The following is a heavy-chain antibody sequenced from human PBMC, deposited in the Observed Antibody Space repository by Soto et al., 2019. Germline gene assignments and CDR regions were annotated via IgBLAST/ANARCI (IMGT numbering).Heavy chain of an antibody. V-gene: IGHV4-4*02. CDR1: GVSISSGNW. J-gene: IGHJ4*02. CDR3: ARLVYDTRLNDMYFDC. CDR2: IFHDGTA. D-gene: IGHD2-8*01. Sequence: SETLSLTCSVSGVSISSGNWWTWVRQTPQRGLEYIGEIFHDGTANYYPSFERRVAISVDTSKNQFSLKLTSVTAADTAIYFCARLVYDTRLNDMYFDCWGQGALVTVSS.